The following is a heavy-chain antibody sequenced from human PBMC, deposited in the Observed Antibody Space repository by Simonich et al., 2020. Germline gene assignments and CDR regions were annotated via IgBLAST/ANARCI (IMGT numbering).Heavy chain of an antibody. CDR3: ARNRLDY. Sequence: EVQLVESGGGLVQPGGSLRISCAASGFTFSSYWMHWVLQAPGKGRGRVSSIKSDWSSTSYADSGKGRFTISRDNAKNTLYLQMNSLRAEDTAVYYCARNRLDYWGQGTLVTVSS. CDR2: IKSDWSST. J-gene: IGHJ4*02. V-gene: IGHV3-74*01. CDR1: GFTFSSYW.